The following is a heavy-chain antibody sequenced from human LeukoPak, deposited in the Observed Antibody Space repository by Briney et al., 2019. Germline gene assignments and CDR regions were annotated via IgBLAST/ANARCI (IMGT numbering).Heavy chain of an antibody. V-gene: IGHV4-34*01. CDR2: INYSGST. CDR1: GESFSDYY. Sequence: SETLSLTCAVYGESFSDYYWNWIRQPPGKGLEWIGEINYSGSTNYNPSLKSRVTISVDTPKNQFSLKLSSVTAADTAVYYCARDQTGIGRGSYTYWGQGTLVTVSS. CDR3: ARDQTGIGRGSYTY. J-gene: IGHJ4*02. D-gene: IGHD1-26*01.